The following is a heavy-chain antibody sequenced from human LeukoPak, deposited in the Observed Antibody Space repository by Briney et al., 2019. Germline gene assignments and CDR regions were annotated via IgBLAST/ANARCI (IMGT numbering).Heavy chain of an antibody. D-gene: IGHD3-22*01. Sequence: PSETLSLTCAVSGGSISSGGYSWSWIRQPPGKGLEWIGYIYHSGSTYYNPSLKSRVTISVDRSKNQFSLKLSSVTAADTAVYYCARVVTMIVVTDLAYDAFDIWGQGTMVTVSS. J-gene: IGHJ3*02. CDR2: IYHSGST. V-gene: IGHV4-30-2*01. CDR1: GGSISSGGYS. CDR3: ARVVTMIVVTDLAYDAFDI.